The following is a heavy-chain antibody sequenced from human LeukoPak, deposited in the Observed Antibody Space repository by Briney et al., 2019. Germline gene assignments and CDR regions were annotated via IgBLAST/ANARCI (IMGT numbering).Heavy chain of an antibody. CDR1: GFTFSSYA. V-gene: IGHV3-23*01. CDR2: ISGSGGST. Sequence: GGSLRLTCAASGFTFSSYAMSWVRQAPGKGLEWVSAISGSGGSTYYADSVEGRFTISRDNSKNTLYLQMNSLRVEDTAMYYCARGVADYYDSSGYQNWGQGTLVTVSS. D-gene: IGHD3-22*01. J-gene: IGHJ4*02. CDR3: ARGVADYYDSSGYQN.